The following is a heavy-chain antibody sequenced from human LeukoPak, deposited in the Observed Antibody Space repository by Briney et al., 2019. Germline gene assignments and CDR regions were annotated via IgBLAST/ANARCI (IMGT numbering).Heavy chain of an antibody. J-gene: IGHJ4*02. D-gene: IGHD3-3*01. Sequence: PGGSLRLSCAASGFTFSDYYMSWIRQAPGEGLEWVSGINWNGGSTGYADSVKGRFTISRDNAKNSLYLQMNSLRAEDTALYHCARGGYDLSPLPDYWGQGTLVIVSS. CDR1: GFTFSDYY. CDR3: ARGGYDLSPLPDY. CDR2: INWNGGST. V-gene: IGHV3-20*01.